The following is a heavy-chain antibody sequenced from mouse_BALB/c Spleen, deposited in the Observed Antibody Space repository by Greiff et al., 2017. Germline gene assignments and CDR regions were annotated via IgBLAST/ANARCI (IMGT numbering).Heavy chain of an antibody. CDR1: GFTFTDYY. CDR3: SRAFYCYSRGGMDY. V-gene: IGHV7-3*02. CDR2: IRNKANGYTA. J-gene: IGHJ4*01. D-gene: IGHD1-1*01. Sequence: EVMLVESGGGLVQPGGSLRLSCATSGFTFTDYYMSWVRQPPGKALEWLGFIRNKANGYTAEYSASVKGRFTISRDNSQSILYLQMNTRRAEDSATDYCSRAFYCYSRGGMDYWGQGTLVTVSA.